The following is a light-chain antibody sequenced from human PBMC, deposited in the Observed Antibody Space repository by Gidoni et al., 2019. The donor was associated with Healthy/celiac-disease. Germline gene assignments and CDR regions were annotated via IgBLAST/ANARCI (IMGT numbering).Light chain of an antibody. CDR3: QQSYSTQYT. CDR1: QSISSY. J-gene: IGKJ2*01. V-gene: IGKV1-39*01. CDR2: AAS. Sequence: EIQITQSPSSLSASVGDRVTINCRASQSISSYLNLYQQKPGKATKLLIYAASSLQSGVTSRFSGSGSGTDFTITISSLQPEDLGSYYCQQSYSTQYTFGQGTKLEIK.